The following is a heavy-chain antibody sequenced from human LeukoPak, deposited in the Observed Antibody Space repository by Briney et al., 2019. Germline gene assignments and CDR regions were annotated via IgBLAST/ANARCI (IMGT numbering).Heavy chain of an antibody. CDR3: ARNRNYYDSSGSRDGLGY. CDR2: ISAYNGNT. CDR1: GYTFTSYG. Sequence: ASVKVSCKASGYTFTSYGISWVRQAPGQGLEWMGWISAYNGNTNYAQKLQGRVTMTTDTSTSTAYMELRSLRSDDTAVYYCARNRNYYDSSGSRDGLGYWGQGTLVTVSS. J-gene: IGHJ4*02. V-gene: IGHV1-18*01. D-gene: IGHD3-22*01.